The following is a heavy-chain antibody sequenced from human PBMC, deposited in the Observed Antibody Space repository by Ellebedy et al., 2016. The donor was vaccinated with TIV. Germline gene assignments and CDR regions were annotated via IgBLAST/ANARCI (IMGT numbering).Heavy chain of an antibody. CDR2: IKQDGSEK. J-gene: IGHJ6*02. Sequence: GESLKISXAASGFTFSNYWMSWVRQAPGKGLEWVAIIKQDGSEKYYVDSVKGRFTVSRDNAKNSLYLQMNSLRAEDTAVYYCARDLWVGATSGMDVWGQGTTVTVSS. CDR3: ARDLWVGATSGMDV. V-gene: IGHV3-7*01. D-gene: IGHD1-26*01. CDR1: GFTFSNYW.